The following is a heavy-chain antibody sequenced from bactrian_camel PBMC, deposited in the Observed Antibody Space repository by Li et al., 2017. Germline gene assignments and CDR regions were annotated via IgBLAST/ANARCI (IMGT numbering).Heavy chain of an antibody. V-gene: IGHV3-2*01. Sequence: QVQLVESGGGSVQAGGSLRLSCEVSEYYYSGYCLGWFRQAPLQERKPIATIDSDNMTTYADFLQGRFTISKDNSERILYLQMDSLNPEDTATYTCASDPQWWHLLANYNYWGQGTQVTVS. J-gene: IGHJ4*01. CDR1: EYYYSGYC. D-gene: IGHD7*01. CDR2: IDSDNMTT. CDR3: ASDPQWWHLLANYNY.